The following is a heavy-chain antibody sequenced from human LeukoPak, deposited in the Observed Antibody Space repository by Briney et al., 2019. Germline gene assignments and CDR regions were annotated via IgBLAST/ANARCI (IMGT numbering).Heavy chain of an antibody. CDR1: GYTFSDNY. CDR3: ARDQRNQWLVSNWFDP. CDR2: INPKSGVT. J-gene: IGHJ5*02. Sequence: ASVKVSCKASGYTFSDNYIHWVRQAPGQGLEWMGWINPKSGVTKHGQEFQGRVTLTRDTSISSAYMEVRRLRYDDTAVYYCARDQRNQWLVSNWFDPWGQGTLVTVSS. D-gene: IGHD6-19*01. V-gene: IGHV1-2*02.